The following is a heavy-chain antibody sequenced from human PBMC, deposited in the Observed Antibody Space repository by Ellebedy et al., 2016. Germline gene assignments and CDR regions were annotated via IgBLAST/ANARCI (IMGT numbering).Heavy chain of an antibody. CDR1: GFTFDDYG. D-gene: IGHD1-26*01. V-gene: IGHV3-20*04. CDR3: ARAVVGATYYYYYGMDV. CDR2: INWNGGST. Sequence: GESLKISXAASGFTFDDYGMSWVRQAPGKGLEWVSGINWNGGSTGYADSVKGRFTISRDNAKNSLYLQMNSLRAEDTALYYCARAVVGATYYYYYGMDVWGQGTTVTVSS. J-gene: IGHJ6*02.